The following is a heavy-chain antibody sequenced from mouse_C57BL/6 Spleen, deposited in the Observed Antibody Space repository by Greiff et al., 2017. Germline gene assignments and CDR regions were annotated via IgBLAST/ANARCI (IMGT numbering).Heavy chain of an antibody. J-gene: IGHJ1*03. D-gene: IGHD1-1*01. CDR2: IDPSDSET. CDR1: GYTFTSYW. V-gene: IGHV1-52*01. CDR3: ARFPHYYGSSYVGYFDG. Sequence: QVQLQQPGAELVRPGSSVKLSCKASGYTFTSYWMHWVKQRPIQGLEWIGNIDPSDSETHYKQKFKDKATLTVDKSSSTAYIQLRSLPSADSAVYYCARFPHYYGSSYVGYFDGWSTGTTVTVTS.